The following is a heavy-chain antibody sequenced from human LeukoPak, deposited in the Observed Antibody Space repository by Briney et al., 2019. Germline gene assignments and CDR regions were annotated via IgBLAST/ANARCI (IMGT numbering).Heavy chain of an antibody. Sequence: ASVKVSCQASRYTFTKYFTQWVRQAPGQGLEWMGWINPNSGGTNYAQKFQGRVTMTRDTSISTAYMELSRLRSDDTAVYYRARVDIVVVPAATGAEYFQHWGQGTLVTVSS. CDR3: ARVDIVVVPAATGAEYFQH. CDR1: RYTFTKYF. D-gene: IGHD2-2*01. CDR2: INPNSGGT. V-gene: IGHV1-2*02. J-gene: IGHJ1*01.